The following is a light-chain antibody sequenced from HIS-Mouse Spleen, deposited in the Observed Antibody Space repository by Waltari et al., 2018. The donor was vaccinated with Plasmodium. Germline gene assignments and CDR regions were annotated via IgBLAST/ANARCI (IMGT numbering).Light chain of an antibody. J-gene: IGKJ3*01. CDR3: QQYDNLLRFT. V-gene: IGKV1D-13*01. CDR2: DAS. CDR1: QGISSA. Sequence: AIQFTQSPSSLSASVGDRVTITCRASQGISSALAWYQQKPGKAPKLLIYDASSLESGVPSRFSGSGSGTDFTFTISSLQPEDIATYYCQQYDNLLRFTFGPGTKVDIK.